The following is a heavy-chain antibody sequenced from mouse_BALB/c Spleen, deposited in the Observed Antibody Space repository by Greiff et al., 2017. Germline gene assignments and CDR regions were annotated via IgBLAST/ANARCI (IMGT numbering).Heavy chain of an antibody. CDR2: IDPSDSET. CDR1: GYTFTSYW. V-gene: IGHV1-69*02. Sequence: VQLQQPGAELVKPGAPVKLSCKASGYTFTSYWMNWVKQRPGRGLEWIGRIDPSDSETHYNQKFKDKATLTVDKSSSTAYIQLSSLTSEDSAVYYCARENGYLYAMDYWGQGTSVTVSS. J-gene: IGHJ4*01. D-gene: IGHD2-2*01. CDR3: ARENGYLYAMDY.